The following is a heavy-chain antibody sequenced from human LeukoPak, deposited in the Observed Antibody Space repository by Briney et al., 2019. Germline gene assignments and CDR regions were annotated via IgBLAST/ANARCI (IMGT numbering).Heavy chain of an antibody. Sequence: ASVKVSCKASGYTFTDYYIHWVRRAPGQGLEWMGWINPHSGGTNYAQNFQDRVTMTRDTSISTAYMDLSRLRSDDTAVYYCARGSWFGDLLYAQPAYYFDYWGQGTLVTVSS. D-gene: IGHD3-10*01. CDR1: GYTFTDYY. CDR2: INPHSGGT. V-gene: IGHV1-2*02. CDR3: ARGSWFGDLLYAQPAYYFDY. J-gene: IGHJ4*02.